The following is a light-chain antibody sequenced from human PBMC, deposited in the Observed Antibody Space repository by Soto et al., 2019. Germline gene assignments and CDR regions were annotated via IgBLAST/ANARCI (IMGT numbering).Light chain of an antibody. V-gene: IGKV1-5*01. CDR1: QGVSNW. CDR2: DAS. J-gene: IGKJ2*01. Sequence: DIQMTQSPSTLSASVGDKVTITCRASQGVSNWVAWYRQKPGQAPELLIYDASTLQSGVPSRFSGTGYGTDFTLTISNLHPADSAAYACQQYDSYTYTFGQGTKLEVK. CDR3: QQYDSYTYT.